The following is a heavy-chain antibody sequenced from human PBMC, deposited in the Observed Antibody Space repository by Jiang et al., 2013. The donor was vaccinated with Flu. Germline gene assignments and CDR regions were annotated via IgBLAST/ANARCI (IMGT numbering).Heavy chain of an antibody. J-gene: IGHJ4*02. D-gene: IGHD6-19*01. Sequence: KPTQTLTLTCTFSGFSLSTSGMCVSWIRQPPGKALEWLARIDWDDDKYYSTSLKTRLTISKDTSKNQVVLTMTNMDPVDTATYYCARTYSSGWYYHYYFDYWGQGTLVTVSS. V-gene: IGHV2-70*11. CDR1: GFSLSTSGMC. CDR3: ARTYSSGWYYHYYFDY. CDR2: IDWDDDK.